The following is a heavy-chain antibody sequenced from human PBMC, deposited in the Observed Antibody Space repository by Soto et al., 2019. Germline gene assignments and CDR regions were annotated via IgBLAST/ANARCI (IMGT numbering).Heavy chain of an antibody. D-gene: IGHD3-16*01. V-gene: IGHV3-64D*06. CDR3: WKQAHGLDGVSFDY. J-gene: IGHJ4*01. Sequence: PGGSLRLSCSASGFIFSESTIYWVSQVPGKGLEAISAVGTRGRSTDYADSVKDRSTISRDNSKNTLFLQMGSLRPEDTAIYYCWKQAHGLDGVSFDYWGHGTQVTVSS. CDR1: GFIFSEST. CDR2: VGTRGRST.